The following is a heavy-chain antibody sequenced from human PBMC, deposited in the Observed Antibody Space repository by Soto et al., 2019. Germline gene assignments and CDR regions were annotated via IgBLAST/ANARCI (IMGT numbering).Heavy chain of an antibody. CDR3: ARFLPYYYDSSGYPYFDY. Sequence: SETLSLTCTVSGDSVTSGNYYWSWIRQHPGKGLEWIGYIYYSGSTYYNPSLKSRVTISVDTSKNQFSLKLSSVTAADTAVYYCARFLPYYYDSSGYPYFDYWGQGTLVTVSS. V-gene: IGHV4-31*03. CDR1: GDSVTSGNYY. CDR2: IYYSGST. J-gene: IGHJ4*02. D-gene: IGHD3-22*01.